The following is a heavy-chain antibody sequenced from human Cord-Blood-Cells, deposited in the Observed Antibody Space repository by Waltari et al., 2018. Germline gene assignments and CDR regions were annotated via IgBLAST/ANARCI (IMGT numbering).Heavy chain of an antibody. CDR1: GYTFTSYA. J-gene: IGHJ5*02. D-gene: IGHD1-26*01. Sequence: QVQLVQSGAEVKKPGASVKVSCKASGYTFTSYAMHWVRQAPGQRLEWMGWINAGNGNTKYAQKFQGRVTITRDTSASTAYMELSSLRSEDTAVYYCARDVVGAGFDPWGQGTLVTVSS. CDR2: INAGNGNT. CDR3: ARDVVGAGFDP. V-gene: IGHV1-3*01.